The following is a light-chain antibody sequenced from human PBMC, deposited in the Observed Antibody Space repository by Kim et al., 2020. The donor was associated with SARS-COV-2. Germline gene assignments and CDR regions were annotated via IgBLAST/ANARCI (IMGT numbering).Light chain of an antibody. Sequence: DIQMTQSPSSLSASAGDRATITCRASQSISSYFNWYQQKPGKAPKLLIYATSSLQSGVPSRFSGRGAGTDFTLTTTGLRPEVFAAFHGKQIVALPWTFGRGTKVDIK. J-gene: IGKJ1*01. V-gene: IGKV1-39*01. CDR1: QSISSY. CDR2: ATS. CDR3: KQIVALPWT.